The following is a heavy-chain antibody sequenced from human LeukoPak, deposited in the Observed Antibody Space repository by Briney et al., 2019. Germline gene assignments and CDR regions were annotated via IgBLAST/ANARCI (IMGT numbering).Heavy chain of an antibody. CDR3: RSPDY. D-gene: IGHD3-10*01. J-gene: IGHJ4*02. CDR2: ITWDGDYT. CDR1: GFKFDDYT. Sequence: PGGSLRLSCAVSGFKFDDYTMHWIRQVPGKGLEWVSLITWDGDYTDYADSVKGRFTISRDNSKNTLFLQMNCLRAEDTAVYYCRSPDYWGQGTLVTVSS. V-gene: IGHV3-43*01.